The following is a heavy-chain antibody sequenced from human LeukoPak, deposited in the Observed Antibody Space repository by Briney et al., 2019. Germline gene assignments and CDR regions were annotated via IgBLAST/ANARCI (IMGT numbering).Heavy chain of an antibody. D-gene: IGHD3-16*01. CDR2: IYNSGST. Sequence: NPSETLSLTCTVSGGSISSSSNYWGWIRQPPGKGLEWIGSIYNSGSTYYNPSLKSRVTISVDTSKNQFSLKLRSVTAADTAVYYCARAYDDAWGQGKMVTVSS. J-gene: IGHJ3*01. CDR3: ARAYDDA. V-gene: IGHV4-39*07. CDR1: GGSISSSSNY.